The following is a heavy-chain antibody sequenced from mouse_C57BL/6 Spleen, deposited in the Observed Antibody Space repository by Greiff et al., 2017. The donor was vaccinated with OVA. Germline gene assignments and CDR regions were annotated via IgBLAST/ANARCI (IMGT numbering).Heavy chain of an antibody. D-gene: IGHD4-1*01. V-gene: IGHV10-1*01. CDR3: VRQELGRFAY. J-gene: IGHJ3*01. Sequence: EVLLVASGGGLVQPKGSLKLSCAASGFSFNTYAMNWVRQAPGKGLEWVARIRSKSNNYATYYADSVKDRFTISRDDSESMLYLQMNNLKTEDTAMYYCVRQELGRFAYWGQGTLVTVSA. CDR2: IRSKSNNYAT. CDR1: GFSFNTYA.